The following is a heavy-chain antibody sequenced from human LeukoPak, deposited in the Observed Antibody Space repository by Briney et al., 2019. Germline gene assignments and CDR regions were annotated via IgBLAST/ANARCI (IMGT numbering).Heavy chain of an antibody. V-gene: IGHV4-31*03. D-gene: IGHD2/OR15-2a*01. J-gene: IGHJ6*03. CDR2: IYYSGST. CDR3: ARERTFYYMDV. CDR1: GGSISSGGYY. Sequence: SETLSLTCTVSGGSISSGGYYWSWIRQHPGKGLEWIGYIYYSGSTYYNPSLKSRVTISVDASKNQFSLKLSSVTAADTAVYYCARERTFYYMDVWGKGTTVTVSS.